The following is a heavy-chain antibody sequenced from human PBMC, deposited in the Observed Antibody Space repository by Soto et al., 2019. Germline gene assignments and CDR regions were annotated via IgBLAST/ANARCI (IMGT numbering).Heavy chain of an antibody. V-gene: IGHV4-39*01. D-gene: IGHD6-19*01. CDR2: IYYGGSA. Sequence: PSETLSLTCAISSHSIHNNYAYCACNGQAPGKGREWIGSIYYGGSAYYNPSLKSRVTTPVDTSKNQFSLKLTSVTAADTAAYYSARPQTGHSGGSQFDPWGQGSLVTVS. CDR1: SHSIHNNYAY. J-gene: IGHJ5*02. CDR3: ARPQTGHSGGSQFDP.